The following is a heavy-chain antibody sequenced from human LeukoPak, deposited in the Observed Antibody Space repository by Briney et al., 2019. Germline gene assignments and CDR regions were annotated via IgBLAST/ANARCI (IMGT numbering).Heavy chain of an antibody. CDR3: ARAGRYGSGTPHY. CDR1: GFTFSNYW. CDR2: IKQDGSEK. J-gene: IGHJ4*02. V-gene: IGHV3-7*01. Sequence: GGSLRLSCAASGFTFSNYWMSWVRQAPGKGLEWVANIKQDGSEKYHVDSVKGRLTISRDNANNSLYLQMNSLRPEDTAVYYCARAGRYGSGTPHYWGQGTLVTVSS. D-gene: IGHD3-10*01.